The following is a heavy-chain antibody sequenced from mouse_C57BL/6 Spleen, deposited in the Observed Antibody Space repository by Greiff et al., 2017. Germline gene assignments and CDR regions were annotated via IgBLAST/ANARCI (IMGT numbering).Heavy chain of an antibody. CDR3: ARGDGNYYAMDY. CDR1: GFTFSDFY. CDR2: SRNKANDYTT. J-gene: IGHJ4*01. D-gene: IGHD2-1*01. Sequence: EVMLVESGGGLVQSGRSLRLSCATSGFTFSDFYMEWVRQAPGKGLEWLAASRNKANDYTTEYSASVKGRFIVSRDTSQSILYLQMNALRAEDTAIYYCARGDGNYYAMDYWGQGTSVTVSS. V-gene: IGHV7-1*01.